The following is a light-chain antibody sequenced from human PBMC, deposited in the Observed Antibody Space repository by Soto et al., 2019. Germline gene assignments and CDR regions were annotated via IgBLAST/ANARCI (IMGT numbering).Light chain of an antibody. CDR1: QYVSNK. V-gene: IGKV3-15*01. CDR3: KQYKEWPPFT. J-gene: IGKJ5*01. Sequence: IGMTQTPAPLSVSPGERANLSCPASQYVSNKVAWYQQKPGQAPSLLILGASTRATGVPARFSGSGSGTEFTLSISSLQSEDFAVYYCKQYKEWPPFTFAQGSRLEIK. CDR2: GAS.